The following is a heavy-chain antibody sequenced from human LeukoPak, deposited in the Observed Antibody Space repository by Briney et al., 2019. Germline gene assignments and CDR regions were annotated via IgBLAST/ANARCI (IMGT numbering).Heavy chain of an antibody. CDR1: GGSISSNNYY. V-gene: IGHV4-39*07. CDR2: IYYSGNT. Sequence: SETLSLTCTISGGSISSNNYYWAWIRQPPGKGLEWIGSIYYSGNTYYSPSLRSRVTISVDTSKNQFSLKLSSVTAADTAVYYCARLRTRGYSYGKSGWFDPWGQGTLVTVSS. J-gene: IGHJ5*02. D-gene: IGHD5-18*01. CDR3: ARLRTRGYSYGKSGWFDP.